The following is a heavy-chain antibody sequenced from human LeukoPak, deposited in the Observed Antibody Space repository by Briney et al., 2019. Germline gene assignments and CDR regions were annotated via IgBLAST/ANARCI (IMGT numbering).Heavy chain of an antibody. J-gene: IGHJ4*02. CDR2: ISGSGGST. CDR3: AKFDGDYGDFFDY. Sequence: GGPLRLSCAASGFTFSSYAMSWVRQSPGKGLEWVSAISGSGGSTYYADSVKGRFTISRDNSKNTLYLQMNSLRAEDTAVYYCAKFDGDYGDFFDYWGQGTLVTVSS. CDR1: GFTFSSYA. V-gene: IGHV3-23*01. D-gene: IGHD4-17*01.